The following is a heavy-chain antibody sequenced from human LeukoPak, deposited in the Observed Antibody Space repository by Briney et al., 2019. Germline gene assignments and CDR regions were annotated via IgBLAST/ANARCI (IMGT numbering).Heavy chain of an antibody. J-gene: IGHJ4*02. D-gene: IGHD3-3*01. CDR1: GFTFSSYE. CDR3: AREGGRITIFGVVPYYFDY. Sequence: GGSLRLSCAASGFTFSSYEMNWVRQAPGKGLEWVSYISSSGSTIYYADSVKGRFTISRDNAKNSLYLQMNSLRAEDTAVYYCAREGGRITIFGVVPYYFDYWGQGTLVTVSS. V-gene: IGHV3-48*03. CDR2: ISSSGSTI.